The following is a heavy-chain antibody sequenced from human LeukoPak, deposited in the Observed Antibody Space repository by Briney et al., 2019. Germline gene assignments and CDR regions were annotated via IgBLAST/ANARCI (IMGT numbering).Heavy chain of an antibody. Sequence: GGSLRLSCVASGFTFSRYWMSWVRQAPGKGLEWVANIKQDGNEKYYVDSVKGRFTISRDNAKNSLYLQMNSLRAEDTAVYYCARDESQKNYDFWSGYSTYYYYYMDVWGKGTTVTVSS. CDR1: GFTFSRYW. D-gene: IGHD3-3*01. CDR3: ARDESQKNYDFWSGYSTYYYYYMDV. V-gene: IGHV3-7*01. CDR2: IKQDGNEK. J-gene: IGHJ6*03.